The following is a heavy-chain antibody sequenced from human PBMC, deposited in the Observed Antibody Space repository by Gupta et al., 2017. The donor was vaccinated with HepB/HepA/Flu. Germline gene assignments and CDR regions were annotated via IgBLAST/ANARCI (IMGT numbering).Heavy chain of an antibody. Sequence: EVQLLESGGGLVQPGGSLSLFCAASGFTFSSYAMSWVRQAPGKGLEWVSAISGSGGRTYYADAVKGRFTISRENSKNTLYLQMNRLRAEDTAVYYCAKIRYGDYRYYFDYWGQGTLVTVSS. CDR2: ISGSGGRT. CDR1: GFTFSSYA. J-gene: IGHJ4*02. CDR3: AKIRYGDYRYYFDY. V-gene: IGHV3-23*01. D-gene: IGHD4-17*01.